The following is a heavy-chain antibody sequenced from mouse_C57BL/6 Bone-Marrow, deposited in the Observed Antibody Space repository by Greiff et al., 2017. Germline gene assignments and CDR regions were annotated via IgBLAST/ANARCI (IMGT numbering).Heavy chain of an antibody. CDR2: INPNNGGT. Sequence: VQLQQSGPELVKPGASVKISCKASGYTFTDYYMNWVKQSHGKSLEWIGDINPNNGGTSYNQKFKGKATLTVDKSSSTAYRELRSLTSEDSAVYYCARCSFYYGSSYFDYWGQGTTLTVSS. V-gene: IGHV1-26*01. CDR3: ARCSFYYGSSYFDY. D-gene: IGHD1-1*01. J-gene: IGHJ2*01. CDR1: GYTFTDYY.